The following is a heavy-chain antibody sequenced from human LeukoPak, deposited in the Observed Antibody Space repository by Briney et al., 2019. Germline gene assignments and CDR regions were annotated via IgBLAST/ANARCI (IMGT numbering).Heavy chain of an antibody. J-gene: IGHJ6*02. CDR3: ARSADSSGYWRLYYGMDV. CDR2: IYYSGST. V-gene: IGHV4-59*08. CDR1: GGSISSYY. Sequence: SETLSLTCTVSGGSISSYYWSWIRQPPGKGLEWIGYIYYSGSTNYNPSLKSRVTISVDTSKNQFPLKLSSVTAADTAVYYCARSADSSGYWRLYYGMDVWGQGTTVTVSS. D-gene: IGHD3-22*01.